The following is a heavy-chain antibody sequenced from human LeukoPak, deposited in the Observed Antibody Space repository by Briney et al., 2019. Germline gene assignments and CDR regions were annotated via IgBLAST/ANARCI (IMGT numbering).Heavy chain of an antibody. CDR3: TLGAAAGTNRDY. D-gene: IGHD6-13*01. J-gene: IGHJ4*02. V-gene: IGHV3-49*04. Sequence: GGSLRLSCTASGFTFGDYAMSWVRQAPGKGLEWVGFIRSKAYGGTTEYAASVKGRFTISRDDSKSTAYLQMNSLKTEDTAVYYCTLGAAAGTNRDYWGQGTLVTVSS. CDR1: GFTFGDYA. CDR2: IRSKAYGGTT.